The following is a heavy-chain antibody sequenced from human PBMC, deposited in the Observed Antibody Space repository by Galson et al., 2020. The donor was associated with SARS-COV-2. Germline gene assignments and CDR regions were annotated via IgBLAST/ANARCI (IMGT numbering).Heavy chain of an antibody. J-gene: IGHJ5*02. D-gene: IGHD6-13*01. CDR3: ATSTAIAAAGTAWWFDP. V-gene: IGHV1-24*01. Sequence: GESLKISCKVSGYTLTELSMHWVRQAPGKGLEWMGGFDPEDGETIYAQKFQGRVTMTEDTSTDTAYMELSSLRSEDTAVYYCATSTAIAAAGTAWWFDPWGQGTLVTVSS. CDR1: GYTLTELS. CDR2: FDPEDGET.